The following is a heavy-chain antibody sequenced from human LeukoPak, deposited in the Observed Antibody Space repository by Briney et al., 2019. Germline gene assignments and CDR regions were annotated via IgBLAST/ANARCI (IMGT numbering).Heavy chain of an antibody. V-gene: IGHV3-23*01. CDR3: AKDRGYMDSRLGFDY. J-gene: IGHJ4*02. D-gene: IGHD3-10*01. CDR2: ISGSGGST. CDR1: GFTFSSYA. Sequence: GGSPRLSCAASGFTFSSYAMSWVRQAPGKGLEWVSAISGSGGSTYYADSVKGRFTISRDNSKNTLYLQMNSLRAEDTAVYYCAKDRGYMDSRLGFDYWGQGTLVTVSS.